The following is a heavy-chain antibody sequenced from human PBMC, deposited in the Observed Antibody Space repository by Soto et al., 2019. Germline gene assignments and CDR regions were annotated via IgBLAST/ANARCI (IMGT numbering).Heavy chain of an antibody. CDR2: ISYSGST. Sequence: SETLSLTCTVSRGSVSSGSYYWTWIRQPPGKGLEWIGYISYSGSTYYNPSLKSRVTISVDKSKNQFSLKLSSVTAADTAVYYCARSPSGSYYRGWFDPWGQGTLVTVSS. J-gene: IGHJ5*02. CDR3: ARSPSGSYYRGWFDP. V-gene: IGHV4-61*01. CDR1: RGSVSSGSYY. D-gene: IGHD3-10*01.